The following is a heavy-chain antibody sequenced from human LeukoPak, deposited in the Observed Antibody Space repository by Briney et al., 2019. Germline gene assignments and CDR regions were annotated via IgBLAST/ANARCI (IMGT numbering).Heavy chain of an antibody. V-gene: IGHV3-74*01. D-gene: IGHD3-22*01. CDR1: GFTFSSYW. J-gene: IGHJ5*02. CDR2: TNTDGSST. CDR3: ARESYYYDSSGYYWFDP. Sequence: PGGSLRLSCAASGFTFSSYWMHWVRQAPGKGLMWVSRTNTDGSSTSYADSVKGRFTISRDNAKNTLYLQMNSLRAEDTAVYYCARESYYYDSSGYYWFDPWGQGTLVTVSS.